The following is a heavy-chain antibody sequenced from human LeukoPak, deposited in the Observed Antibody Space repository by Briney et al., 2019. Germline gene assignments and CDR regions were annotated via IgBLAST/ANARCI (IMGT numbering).Heavy chain of an antibody. V-gene: IGHV3-21*01. CDR1: GFTFSSYS. CDR3: ASEDIVIVPAAEGWFDP. CDR2: ISSRSSYI. D-gene: IGHD2-2*01. J-gene: IGHJ5*02. Sequence: PGGSLRLSCAASGFTFSSYSMNWVRQAPGKGLEWVSSISSRSSYIYYADSVKGRFTISRDNAKNSLYLQMNSLRAEDTAVYYCASEDIVIVPAAEGWFDPWGQGTLVTVSS.